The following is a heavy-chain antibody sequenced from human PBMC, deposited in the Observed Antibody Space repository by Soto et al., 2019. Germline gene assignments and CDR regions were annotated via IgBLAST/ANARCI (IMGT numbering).Heavy chain of an antibody. CDR3: AKDVSAHGEPYRLDV. V-gene: IGHV3-30*18. J-gene: IGHJ6*02. CDR2: ISYDGSNK. CDR1: GFTFSSYG. D-gene: IGHD4-17*01. Sequence: GGSLRLSCAASGFTFSSYGMHWVRQAPGKGLEWVAVISYDGSNKYYADSVKGRFTISRDNSKNTLYLQMNSLRAEDTAVYYCAKDVSAHGEPYRLDVWGQGTTVTVSS.